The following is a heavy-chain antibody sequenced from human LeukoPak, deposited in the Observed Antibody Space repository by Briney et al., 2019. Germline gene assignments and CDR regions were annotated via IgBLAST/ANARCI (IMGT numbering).Heavy chain of an antibody. D-gene: IGHD3-3*01. J-gene: IGHJ4*02. V-gene: IGHV3-30*02. CDR3: AKDAYYDFWSGYSTRTYYFDY. Sequence: GRSLKLSCAASGFTFSTCHIHWVRQAPGKGLEWVAFIRYDGSNKYYADSVKGRFTISRDNSKNTLYLQMNSLRAEDTAVYYCAKDAYYDFWSGYSTRTYYFDYWGQGTLVTGSS. CDR1: GFTFSTCH. CDR2: IRYDGSNK.